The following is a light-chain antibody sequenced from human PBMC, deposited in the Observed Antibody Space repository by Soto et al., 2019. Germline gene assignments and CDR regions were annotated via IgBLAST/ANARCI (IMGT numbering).Light chain of an antibody. Sequence: QSVLTQPASVSGSPGQSITISCTGTSSDGGAYNYVSWYQQHPGKAPKLMIYEVSNRPSGVSHSFSGSKSGNTASLTISGLQAEVEADYYCSSYTSSSTLYVFGTGTKVTVL. J-gene: IGLJ1*01. CDR1: SSDGGAYNY. V-gene: IGLV2-14*01. CDR3: SSYTSSSTLYV. CDR2: EVS.